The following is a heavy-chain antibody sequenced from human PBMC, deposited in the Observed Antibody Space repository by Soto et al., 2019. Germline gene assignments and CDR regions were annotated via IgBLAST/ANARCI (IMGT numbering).Heavy chain of an antibody. CDR1: GFTFSSYG. Sequence: QVQLVESGGGVVQPGRSLRLSCAASGFTFSSYGMHWVRKAPGKGLEWVAVISYDGSNKYYADSVKGRFTISRDNSKNTLYLQMNSLRAEDTAVYYCALSYGDYYDSSGYDYWGQGTLVTVSS. J-gene: IGHJ4*02. CDR3: ALSYGDYYDSSGYDY. D-gene: IGHD3-22*01. CDR2: ISYDGSNK. V-gene: IGHV3-30*03.